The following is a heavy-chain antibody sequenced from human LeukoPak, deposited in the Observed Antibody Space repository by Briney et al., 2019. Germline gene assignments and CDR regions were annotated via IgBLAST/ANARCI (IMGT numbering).Heavy chain of an antibody. CDR1: GYSIYSGYF. D-gene: IGHD2-21*02. CDR2: IYQDGST. J-gene: IGHJ3*01. Sequence: SETLSLTCIVSGYSIYSGYFWGWIRQPPGKGLQWIGIIYQDGSTYYNPSLKSRVSISKHTSKSQFSLTLISVTAADTAVYYCARALSYCGGDCYPPRKDAFDFWGQGTMVTVSS. V-gene: IGHV4-38-2*02. CDR3: ARALSYCGGDCYPPRKDAFDF.